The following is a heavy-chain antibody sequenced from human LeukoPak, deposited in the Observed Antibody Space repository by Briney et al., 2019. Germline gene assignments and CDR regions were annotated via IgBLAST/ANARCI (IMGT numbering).Heavy chain of an antibody. Sequence: SETLSLTCTVSGGSISSGDYYWSWIRQPPGKGLEWIGYIYYSGSTYYNPSLKSRVTISVDTSKNQFSLNLSSVTAADTAVYYCARRRYCSSTSCPYWYFDLWGRGTLVTVSS. CDR3: ARRRYCSSTSCPYWYFDL. CDR1: GGSISSGDYY. CDR2: IYYSGST. V-gene: IGHV4-30-4*08. J-gene: IGHJ2*01. D-gene: IGHD2-2*01.